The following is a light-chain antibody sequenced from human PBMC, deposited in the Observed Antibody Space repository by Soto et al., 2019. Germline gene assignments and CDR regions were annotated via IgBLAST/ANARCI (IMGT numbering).Light chain of an antibody. Sequence: DIQMTQSPSSLSASVGDRVTITCRASQSISTYLNWYQQKPGKAPKFLIYAASSLQIGVPSRFSGSGSGTDFTLTISSLQPEDFATYYCQQSYSSPQTFCQGTKLEIK. CDR2: AAS. CDR1: QSISTY. CDR3: QQSYSSPQT. J-gene: IGKJ2*01. V-gene: IGKV1-39*01.